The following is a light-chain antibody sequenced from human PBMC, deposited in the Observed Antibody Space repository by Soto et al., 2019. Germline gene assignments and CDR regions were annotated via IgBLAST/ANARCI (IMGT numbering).Light chain of an antibody. J-gene: IGKJ2*01. V-gene: IGKV4-1*01. CDR1: QSVLYSSNNKNY. Sequence: DIVMTQSPDSLAVSLGERATINCKSSQSVLYSSNNKNYLAWYQQKPGQPPKLLIYWASTRESGVRDRFSGSGSGRDFTLTISSLQAEEVAVYYCQEYYCTPYTFGQGNKLEIK. CDR2: WAS. CDR3: QEYYCTPYT.